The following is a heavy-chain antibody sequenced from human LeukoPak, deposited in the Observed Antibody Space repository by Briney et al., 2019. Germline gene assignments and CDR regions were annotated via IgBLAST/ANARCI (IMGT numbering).Heavy chain of an antibody. CDR2: IWYDASGQ. D-gene: IGHD3-22*01. CDR1: GFSFSTFG. V-gene: IGHV3-33*01. J-gene: IGHJ4*02. CDR3: ARDSFYDDNGYYHYFDY. Sequence: GGSLGLSCAASGFSFSTFGMHWVRQAPGKGLEWVAMIWYDASGQHYADSVKGRFTTSRDTSKNTLYLQMNSLRAEDTAVYFCARDSFYDDNGYYHYFDYWGQGTLVTVSS.